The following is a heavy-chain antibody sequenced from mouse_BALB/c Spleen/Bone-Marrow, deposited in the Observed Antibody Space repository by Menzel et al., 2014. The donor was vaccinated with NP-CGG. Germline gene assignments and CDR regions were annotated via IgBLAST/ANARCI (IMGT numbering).Heavy chain of an antibody. CDR3: TRRRSLDY. CDR2: IYPGSGST. J-gene: IGHJ2*01. Sequence: QVQLKQSGTELVRPGTSVKISCKASGYAFTNYWLGWVKQRPGHGLEWIGDIYPGSGSTYYNEKFKGKATLTADKSSSTAYMQLSGLTSEDPAVYFCTRRRSLDYWGQGTTLTVSS. CDR1: GYAFTNYW. V-gene: IGHV1-63*01.